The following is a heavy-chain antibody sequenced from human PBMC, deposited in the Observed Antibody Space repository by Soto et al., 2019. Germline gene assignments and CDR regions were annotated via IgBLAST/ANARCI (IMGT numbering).Heavy chain of an antibody. CDR1: GYTFTSYG. CDR2: ISAYNGNT. CDR3: ARDFFTMVRGVIEKSQFDY. J-gene: IGHJ4*02. Sequence: ASVKVSCKASGYTFTSYGISWVRQAPGQGLEWMGWISAYNGNTNYAQKLQGRVTMTTDTSTSTAYMELRSLRSDDTAVYYCARDFFTMVRGVIEKSQFDYWGQGTLVTVSS. D-gene: IGHD3-10*01. V-gene: IGHV1-18*01.